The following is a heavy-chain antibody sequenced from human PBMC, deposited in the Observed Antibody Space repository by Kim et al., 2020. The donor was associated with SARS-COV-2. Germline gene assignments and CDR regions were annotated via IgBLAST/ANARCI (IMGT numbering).Heavy chain of an antibody. CDR3: ARAQSYTGGRRLGGYF. CDR2: FRSSGSAI. J-gene: IGHJ1*01. Sequence: GGSLRLSCEASGFTFSDYYMSWIRQAPGKGLEWVSSFRSSGSAIYYADSVKGRFTISRDNAQNSLYLHMNSLGAEDSAVYYCARAQSYTGGRRLGGYF. CDR1: GFTFSDYY. V-gene: IGHV3-11*01. D-gene: IGHD2-8*02.